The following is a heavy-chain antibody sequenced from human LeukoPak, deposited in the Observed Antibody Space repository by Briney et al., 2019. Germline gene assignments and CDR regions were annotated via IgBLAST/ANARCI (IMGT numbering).Heavy chain of an antibody. J-gene: IGHJ4*02. Sequence: SETLSLTCAVYGGSFSGYYWSWIRQPPGKGLEWIGEINHSGSTNYNPSLKSRVTISVDTSKNQFSLKLSSVTAADTAVYYCARISSSSRDYFDYWGQGTLVTVSS. V-gene: IGHV4-34*01. CDR1: GGSFSGYY. D-gene: IGHD6-6*01. CDR2: INHSGST. CDR3: ARISSSSRDYFDY.